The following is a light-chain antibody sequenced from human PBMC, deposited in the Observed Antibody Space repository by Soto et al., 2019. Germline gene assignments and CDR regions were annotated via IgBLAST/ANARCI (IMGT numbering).Light chain of an antibody. CDR1: SSDVGAYNY. V-gene: IGLV2-8*01. CDR2: DVN. Sequence: QSALAQPPSASGSPGQSVTISCTGTSSDVGAYNYVSWYQQHPGKAPKLIIYDVNQRPSGVPDRFSGSKSGNTASLTVSGLQAEDAAVYYCNSFAVGAHVVFGGGTQLTVL. CDR3: NSFAVGAHVV. J-gene: IGLJ2*01.